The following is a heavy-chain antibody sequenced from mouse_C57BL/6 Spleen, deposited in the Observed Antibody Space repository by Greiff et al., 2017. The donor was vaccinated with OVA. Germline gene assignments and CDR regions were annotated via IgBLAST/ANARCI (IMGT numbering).Heavy chain of an antibody. CDR3: AREEYDGYGY. V-gene: IGHV1-18*01. J-gene: IGHJ2*01. CDR2: INPNNGGT. CDR1: GYTFTDYN. D-gene: IGHD2-3*01. Sequence: DVHLVESGPELVKPGASVKIPCKASGYTFTDYNMDWVKQSHGKSLEWIGDINPNNGGTIYNQKFKGKATLTVDKSSSTAYMELRSLTSEDTAVYYCAREEYDGYGYWGQGTTLTVSS.